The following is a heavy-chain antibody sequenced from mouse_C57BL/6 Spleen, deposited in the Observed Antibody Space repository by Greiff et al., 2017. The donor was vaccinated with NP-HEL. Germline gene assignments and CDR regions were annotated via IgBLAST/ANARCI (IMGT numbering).Heavy chain of an antibody. D-gene: IGHD3-2*02. Sequence: QVQLQQPGAELVKPGASVKLSCKASGYTFTSYWMHWVKQRPGQGLEWIGMIHPNSGSTNYNEKFKSKATLTVDKSSSTAYMQLSSLTSEDSAVYYCARQLRLRAMDYWGQGTSVTVSS. CDR3: ARQLRLRAMDY. J-gene: IGHJ4*01. CDR1: GYTFTSYW. V-gene: IGHV1-64*01. CDR2: IHPNSGST.